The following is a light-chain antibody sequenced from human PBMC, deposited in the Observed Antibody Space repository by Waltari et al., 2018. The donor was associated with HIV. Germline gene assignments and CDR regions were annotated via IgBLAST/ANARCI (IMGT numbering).Light chain of an antibody. CDR3: GTWDRTLGGGV. Sequence: QSVLTQPPSVSAAPGQKVTISCSRSSSHIGNDYVPWYQHVPGAATRLLIYDNSKRPSGIPDRFSGSESGTSATLAITGLQTGDEADYYCGTWDRTLGGGVFGGGTKLTVL. CDR2: DNS. J-gene: IGLJ3*02. CDR1: SSHIGNDY. V-gene: IGLV1-51*01.